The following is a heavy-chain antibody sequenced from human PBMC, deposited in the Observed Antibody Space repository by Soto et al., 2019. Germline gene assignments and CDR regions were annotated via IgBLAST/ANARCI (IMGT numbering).Heavy chain of an antibody. D-gene: IGHD2-8*01. V-gene: IGHV4-39*01. Sequence: SETLSLTCTVSGGSISSSSYYWGWIRQPPGKGLEWIGSIYYSGSTYYNPSLKSRVTISVDTSKNQFSLKLSSVTAADTAVYYCARHGTYCTNGVCGNWFDPWGQGTLVTVSS. CDR3: ARHGTYCTNGVCGNWFDP. J-gene: IGHJ5*02. CDR2: IYYSGST. CDR1: GGSISSSSYY.